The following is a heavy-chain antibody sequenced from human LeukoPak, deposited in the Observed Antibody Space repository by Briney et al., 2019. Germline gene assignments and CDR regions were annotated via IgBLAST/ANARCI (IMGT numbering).Heavy chain of an antibody. CDR2: INTDGSNT. Sequence: GGSLRLSCAASGFTLRSSWMHWVRQAPGKGLVWVSCINTDGSNTNYADSVKGRFTFSGDNAKNTLYLQMNSLRVEDTAVYYCARESYRGLGYWGQGTLVTVSS. J-gene: IGHJ4*02. CDR1: GFTLRSSW. D-gene: IGHD3-10*01. CDR3: ARESYRGLGY. V-gene: IGHV3-74*01.